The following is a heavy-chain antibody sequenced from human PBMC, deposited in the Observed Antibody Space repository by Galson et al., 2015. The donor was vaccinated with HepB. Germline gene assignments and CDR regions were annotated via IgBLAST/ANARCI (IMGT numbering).Heavy chain of an antibody. V-gene: IGHV3-66*02. CDR2: IYSGGST. D-gene: IGHD2-21*02. CDR1: GFTVSSNY. Sequence: SLRLSCAASGFTVSSNYMSWVRQAPGKGLEWVSIIYSGGSTYYADSVKGRFTISRDNSKNMLYLQMNSLKTEDTAMYYCARAVIPGDPPDYWGQGTLVTVSS. CDR3: ARAVIPGDPPDY. J-gene: IGHJ4*02.